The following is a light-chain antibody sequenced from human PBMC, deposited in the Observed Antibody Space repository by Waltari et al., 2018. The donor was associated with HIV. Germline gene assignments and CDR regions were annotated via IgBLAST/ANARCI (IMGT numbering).Light chain of an antibody. CDR3: QSYDSSLSNWV. CDR2: GNS. J-gene: IGLJ3*02. Sequence: QSVLTQPPSVSGAPGQRVTISSTGSSPYIGAGYDVHWSQQLPGTAPKLLIYGNSNRPSGVPDRFSGSKSGTSASLAITGLQPDDETDYYCQSYDSSLSNWVFGGGTKLTVL. CDR1: SPYIGAGYD. V-gene: IGLV1-40*01.